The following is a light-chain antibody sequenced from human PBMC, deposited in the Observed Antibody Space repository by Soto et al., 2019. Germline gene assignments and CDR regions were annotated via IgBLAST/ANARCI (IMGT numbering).Light chain of an antibody. Sequence: QSALTQPASVSGSPGQSITISCTGTSSDVGSYNLVSWYQQHPGKAPKLMIYEGSKRPSGVSNRFSGSKSGNTASLTISGLQAEDEAYYYCCSYAGSSTSLFGGGTKVTVL. V-gene: IGLV2-23*01. CDR1: SSDVGSYNL. CDR2: EGS. J-gene: IGLJ3*02. CDR3: CSYAGSSTSL.